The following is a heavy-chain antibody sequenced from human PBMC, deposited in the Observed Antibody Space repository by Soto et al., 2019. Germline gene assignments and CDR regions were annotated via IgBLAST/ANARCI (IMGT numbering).Heavy chain of an antibody. CDR1: GFTFSNNG. D-gene: IGHD5-18*01. CDR3: AKHHRTGIQLWPTSFDY. CDR2: ISHDGSNK. Sequence: PGGSLRLSCAASGFTFSNNGMHWVRQAPGKGLEWVAAISHDGSNKYYADTVKGRFTISRDNSKNTLYLQMDSLRAEDTAAYYCAKHHRTGIQLWPTSFDYWGQGTQVTVSS. V-gene: IGHV3-30*18. J-gene: IGHJ4*02.